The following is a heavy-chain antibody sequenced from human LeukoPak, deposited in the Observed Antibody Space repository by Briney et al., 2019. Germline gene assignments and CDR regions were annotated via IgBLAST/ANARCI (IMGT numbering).Heavy chain of an antibody. D-gene: IGHD6-19*01. CDR2: IYHSGST. CDR1: DYSISSGYY. J-gene: IGHJ5*02. CDR3: ARTYSSGSSTWFDP. V-gene: IGHV4-38-2*01. Sequence: PSETLSLTCAVSDYSISSGYYWGWIRQPPGKGLEWLGSIYHSGSTYYKPSLKSRVTMSVDTSKNQFSLKFSSVTAADTAVYYCARTYSSGSSTWFDPWGQGTLVAVSS.